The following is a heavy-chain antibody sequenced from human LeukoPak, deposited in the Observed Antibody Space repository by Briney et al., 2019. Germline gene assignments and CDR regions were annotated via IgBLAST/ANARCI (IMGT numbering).Heavy chain of an antibody. Sequence: GGSLRLSCTASGFTFRNYAMSWVRQAPGKGLEWVSTISGSGGTTYYADSVKGGLRISRDNSKNTLSLQMNSLRAEDTAVYYCAKPSSIVIVPTALQRSLDYWGQGALVTVSS. CDR2: ISGSGGTT. V-gene: IGHV3-23*01. CDR1: GFTFRNYA. D-gene: IGHD2/OR15-2a*01. CDR3: AKPSSIVIVPTALQRSLDY. J-gene: IGHJ4*02.